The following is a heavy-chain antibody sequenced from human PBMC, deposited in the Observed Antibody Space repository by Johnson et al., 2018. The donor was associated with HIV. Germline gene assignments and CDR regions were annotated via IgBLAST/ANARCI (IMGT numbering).Heavy chain of an antibody. CDR1: GFTVRNNY. J-gene: IGHJ3*02. CDR3: AKHRGSSPWDAFDI. D-gene: IGHD6-13*01. V-gene: IGHV3-9*01. CDR2: ISWNSGSI. Sequence: VQLVESGGGWIQPGGSLRLSCAVSGFTVRNNYMSWVRQAPGKGLEWVSGISWNSGSIGYADSVKGRFTISRDNAKNSLYLQMNSLRTEDTALYYCAKHRGSSPWDAFDIWGQGTMVTVSS.